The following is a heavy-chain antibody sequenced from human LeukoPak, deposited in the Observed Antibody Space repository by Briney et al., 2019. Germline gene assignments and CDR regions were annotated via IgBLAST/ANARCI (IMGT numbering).Heavy chain of an antibody. Sequence: ASVKLSRTASVYTSTIYGISWGRHTPQQGLWRMGWISAYNGTTNYAQKLQGRVTMTTETATSTAYMELRRLRSDATAVDYCARVSAPKYFLYYFDYWGQGTLVTVSS. CDR2: ISAYNGTT. CDR1: VYTSTIYG. D-gene: IGHD6-25*01. V-gene: IGHV1-18*01. J-gene: IGHJ4*02. CDR3: ARVSAPKYFLYYFDY.